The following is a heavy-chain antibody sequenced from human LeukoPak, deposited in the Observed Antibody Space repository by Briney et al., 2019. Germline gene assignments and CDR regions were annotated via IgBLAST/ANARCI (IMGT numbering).Heavy chain of an antibody. D-gene: IGHD1-26*01. Sequence: GGSLRLSCAASGFTFSDYAMSWVRQAPGKGLEWVSGISGSGGSTYYADSVKGRFTISRDNSKNTLYLQMNRLRAEDTAVYYGAKGRSSYYFAFDILGQGTMVTVFS. CDR2: ISGSGGST. CDR3: AKGRSSYYFAFDI. CDR1: GFTFSDYA. J-gene: IGHJ3*02. V-gene: IGHV3-23*01.